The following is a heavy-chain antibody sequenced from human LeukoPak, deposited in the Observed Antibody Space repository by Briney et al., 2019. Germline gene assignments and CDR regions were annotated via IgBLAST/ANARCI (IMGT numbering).Heavy chain of an antibody. J-gene: IGHJ3*02. V-gene: IGHV1-46*01. D-gene: IGHD1-26*01. CDR2: LNPNDGHT. CDR3: ARLSSGSYTSGTFDI. Sequence: GASVKVSCKASGYTFTNHYMHWVRQAPGQGLEWMGILNPNDGHTTYAQMFQGRVTMTRDTSSNTVYMELSSLRYEDTAVYFCARLSSGSYTSGTFDIWGQGTLVTVYS. CDR1: GYTFTNHY.